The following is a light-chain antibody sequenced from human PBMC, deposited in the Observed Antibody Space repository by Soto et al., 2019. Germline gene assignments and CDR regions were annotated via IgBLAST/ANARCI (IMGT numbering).Light chain of an antibody. J-gene: IGLJ2*01. CDR3: ATWDSSLSVVV. V-gene: IGLV1-51*01. Sequence: QSVLTQPPSVSAAAGQKVTIPCSGSYSNIGSNFVSWYQHFPGSAPKLLIYDNSQRPSGIPDRFSGSKSGSSATLGITGLQTVDEGDYYCATWDSSLSVVVFGGGTKLTVL. CDR2: DNS. CDR1: YSNIGSNF.